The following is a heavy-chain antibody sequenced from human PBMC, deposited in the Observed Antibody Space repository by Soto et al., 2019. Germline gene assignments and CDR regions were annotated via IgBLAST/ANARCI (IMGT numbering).Heavy chain of an antibody. V-gene: IGHV1-69*01. Sequence: QVQLVQSGAEVRKPGSSVKVSCKAPGGTFSRHAISWVRQAPGQGLEWMGGIIPIFGTANHAQKFQGRVTITADESTSTAYMELSSLRSEDTAIYYCARGWGYDTTDYYYAYWGQGTLVIVSS. CDR2: IIPIFGTA. J-gene: IGHJ4*02. CDR1: GGTFSRHA. CDR3: ARGWGYDTTDYYYAY. D-gene: IGHD3-22*01.